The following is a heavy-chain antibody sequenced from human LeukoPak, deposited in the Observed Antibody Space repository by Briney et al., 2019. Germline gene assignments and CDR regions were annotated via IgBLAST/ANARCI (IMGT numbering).Heavy chain of an antibody. D-gene: IGHD4-11*01. CDR2: IYYRGST. Sequence: SETLSLTCSVSGGSISSYYWSWIRQLPGKGLEWIGYIYYRGSTNYNPSLKSRVTISVDTSKNQFSLKLSSVTAADTAVYYRARHAPMTTYYYWGQGTLVTVSS. J-gene: IGHJ4*02. CDR3: ARHAPMTTYYY. CDR1: GGSISSYY. V-gene: IGHV4-59*08.